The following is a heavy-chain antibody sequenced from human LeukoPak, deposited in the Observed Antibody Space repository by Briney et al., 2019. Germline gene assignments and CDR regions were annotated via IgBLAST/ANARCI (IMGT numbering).Heavy chain of an antibody. J-gene: IGHJ4*02. Sequence: PGGSLRLSCAASGFTFSSYEMNWVRQAPGKGLEWVSYISSSGSTIYYADSVKGRFTISRDNAKKSLYLQMNSLRAEDTAVYYCARDKASAHYDSSGYAGYWGQGTLVTVSS. CDR1: GFTFSSYE. CDR3: ARDKASAHYDSSGYAGY. CDR2: ISSSGSTI. D-gene: IGHD3-22*01. V-gene: IGHV3-48*03.